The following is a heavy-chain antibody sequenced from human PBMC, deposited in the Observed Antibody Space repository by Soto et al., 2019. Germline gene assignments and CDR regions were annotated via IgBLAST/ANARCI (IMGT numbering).Heavy chain of an antibody. Sequence: GASVKVSCKASGYTFTSYYMHWVRQAPGQGLEWMGIINPSGGSTSYAQKFQGRVTMTRDTSTSTVYMELSSLRSEDTAVYYCARGNYFGTTPGPFDIWGQGTMVTVSS. J-gene: IGHJ3*02. CDR3: ARGNYFGTTPGPFDI. CDR1: GYTFTSYY. CDR2: INPSGGST. V-gene: IGHV1-46*01. D-gene: IGHD3-9*01.